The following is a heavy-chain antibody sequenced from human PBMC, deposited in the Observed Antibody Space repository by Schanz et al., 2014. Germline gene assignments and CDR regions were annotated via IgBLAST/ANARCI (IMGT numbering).Heavy chain of an antibody. D-gene: IGHD1-1*01. V-gene: IGHV4-61*02. CDR3: ARDTTWRLDL. CDR2: VFPNGIT. Sequence: QVQLQESGPGLVKPSQTLSLTCTVSGGSIRSGTYYWSWIRQPAGKALEWVGRVFPNGITNYNPSLKSRSPIHRDPSKNQSSRTLTSLTAADTAVYYCARDTTWRLDLWGRGTLVTVSS. CDR1: GGSIRSGTYY. J-gene: IGHJ2*01.